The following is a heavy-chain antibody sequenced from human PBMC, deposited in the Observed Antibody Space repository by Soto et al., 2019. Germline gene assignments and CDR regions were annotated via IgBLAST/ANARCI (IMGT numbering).Heavy chain of an antibody. J-gene: IGHJ4*02. CDR2: IIPIFGTA. CDR1: GGTFSSYA. Sequence: VKVSCKASGGTFSSYAISWVRQAPGQGLEWMGGIIPIFGTANYAQKFQGRVTITADECTSTAYMELSSLRSEDTAVYYCAGTDYGQAFDYWGQGTLVTVSS. V-gene: IGHV1-69*13. D-gene: IGHD3-16*01. CDR3: AGTDYGQAFDY.